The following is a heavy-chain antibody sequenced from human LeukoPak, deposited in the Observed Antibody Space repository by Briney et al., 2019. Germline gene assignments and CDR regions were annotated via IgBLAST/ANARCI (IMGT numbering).Heavy chain of an antibody. Sequence: PGGSLRLSCAASGFTFSSYGMHWVRQAPGKGLEWVAVISYDGSNKYYADSVKGRFTISRDNSKNTLYLQMNSLRAEDTAVYYCAKVVSGWLPNLDFDYWGQGTLVTVSS. D-gene: IGHD6-19*01. CDR3: AKVVSGWLPNLDFDY. V-gene: IGHV3-30*18. J-gene: IGHJ4*02. CDR2: ISYDGSNK. CDR1: GFTFSSYG.